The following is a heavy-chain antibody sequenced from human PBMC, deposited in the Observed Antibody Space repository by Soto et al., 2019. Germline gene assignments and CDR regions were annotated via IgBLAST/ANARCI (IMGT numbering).Heavy chain of an antibody. V-gene: IGHV3-30*18. Sequence: GGSLRLSCAASGFTFSSYGMHWVRQAPGMGLEWVAVISYDGINKYYADSVKGRFTISRDNSKNTLYLQMNSLRAEDTAVYYCAKDRVWDVVAGDYYYYYGMDFWGQGTTVTVSS. CDR3: AKDRVWDVVAGDYYYYYGMDF. CDR2: ISYDGINK. D-gene: IGHD2-2*01. CDR1: GFTFSSYG. J-gene: IGHJ6*02.